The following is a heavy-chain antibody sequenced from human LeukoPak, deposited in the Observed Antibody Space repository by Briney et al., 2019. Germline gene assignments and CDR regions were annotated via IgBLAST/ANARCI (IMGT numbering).Heavy chain of an antibody. Sequence: ASVKVSCKVSGYTLTELSMHWVRQAPGKGLEWMGGFDPEDGETIYAQKFQGRVTMTEDTSTDTAYMELSSLRSEDTAVYYCATGVTIFGVVIAPGSDAFDIWGQGTMVTVSS. CDR3: ATGVTIFGVVIAPGSDAFDI. CDR2: FDPEDGET. J-gene: IGHJ3*02. V-gene: IGHV1-24*01. CDR1: GYTLTELS. D-gene: IGHD3-3*01.